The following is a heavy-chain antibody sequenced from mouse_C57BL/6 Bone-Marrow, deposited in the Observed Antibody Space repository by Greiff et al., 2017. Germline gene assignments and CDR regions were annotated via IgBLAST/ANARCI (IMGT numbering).Heavy chain of an antibody. CDR2: IHPNSGST. J-gene: IGHJ4*01. CDR1: GYTFTSYW. Sequence: QVQLQQPGAELVKPGASVKLSCEASGYTFTSYWMHWVKQRPGQGLEWIGMIHPNSGSTNYNEKFKSKATLTVDKSSSPAYMQLSSLTSEDSAVYYCARWPTVVAMDYWGQGTSVTVSS. CDR3: ARWPTVVAMDY. V-gene: IGHV1-64*01. D-gene: IGHD1-1*01.